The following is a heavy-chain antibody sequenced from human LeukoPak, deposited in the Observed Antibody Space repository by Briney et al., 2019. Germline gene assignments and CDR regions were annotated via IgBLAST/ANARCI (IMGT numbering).Heavy chain of an antibody. Sequence: SETLSLTCTVSGGSISSYYWSWIRQPPGKGLEWIGYIYYGGSTNYNPSLKSRVTISVDTSKNQFSLKLSSVTAADTAVYYCATQLTGGALDYWGQGTLVTVSS. J-gene: IGHJ4*02. CDR3: ATQLTGGALDY. D-gene: IGHD7-27*01. CDR2: IYYGGST. CDR1: GGSISSYY. V-gene: IGHV4-59*08.